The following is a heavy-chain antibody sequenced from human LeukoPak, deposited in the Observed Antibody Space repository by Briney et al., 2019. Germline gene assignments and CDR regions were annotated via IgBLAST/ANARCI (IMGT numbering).Heavy chain of an antibody. V-gene: IGHV3-30*03. J-gene: IGHJ4*02. CDR3: ATPGYGRNELDY. D-gene: IGHD4-23*01. CDR2: ISYDGSSK. Sequence: GGSLRLSCAASGFTFSSYGMHWVRQAPGKGLEWVAVISYDGSSKYYADSVKGRFTISRDNSKNTLYLQMNSLRAEDTAVYYCATPGYGRNELDYWGQGTLVTVSS. CDR1: GFTFSSYG.